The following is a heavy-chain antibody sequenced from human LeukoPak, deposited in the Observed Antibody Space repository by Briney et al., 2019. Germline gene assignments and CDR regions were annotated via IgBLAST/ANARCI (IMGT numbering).Heavy chain of an antibody. V-gene: IGHV3-7*01. CDR1: GFPFSTFW. J-gene: IGHJ4*02. D-gene: IGHD3-16*02. CDR2: INQDGSNK. CDR3: AKNTFGGVIVTQPPDY. Sequence: GGSLRLSCAVSGFPFSTFWMSWVRQAPGKGLEWVANINQDGSNKYYADSVKGRFTISRDNSKNTLYLQMNSLRAEDTAVYYCAKNTFGGVIVTQPPDYWGQGTLVTVSS.